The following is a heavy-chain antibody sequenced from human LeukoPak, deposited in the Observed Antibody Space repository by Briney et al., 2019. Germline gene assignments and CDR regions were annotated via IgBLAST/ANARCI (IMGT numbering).Heavy chain of an antibody. CDR2: ISGSGANT. Sequence: PEGSLRLSCAASGFTFSSYAMSWVRQAPGKGLEGVSAISGSGANTYYADSVKGRFTISRDNSKNTLYLQMNSLRAEDTAVYYCAKEGGNRYPYYFDYWGQGTLVTVSS. CDR1: GFTFSSYA. CDR3: AKEGGNRYPYYFDY. J-gene: IGHJ4*02. V-gene: IGHV3-23*01. D-gene: IGHD1-1*01.